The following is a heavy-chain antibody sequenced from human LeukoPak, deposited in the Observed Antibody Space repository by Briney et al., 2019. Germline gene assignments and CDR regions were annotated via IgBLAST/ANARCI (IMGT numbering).Heavy chain of an antibody. Sequence: SETLSLTCTVSGASISSGYYWGWIRQPPGKGLEWIGSIYHSGSTYYNPSLKSRVTISVDTSKNQFSLKLSSVTAADTAVYYCARRSPYGDYYDYWGQGTLVTVSS. D-gene: IGHD4-17*01. CDR3: ARRSPYGDYYDY. J-gene: IGHJ4*02. CDR2: IYHSGST. V-gene: IGHV4-38-2*02. CDR1: GASISSGYY.